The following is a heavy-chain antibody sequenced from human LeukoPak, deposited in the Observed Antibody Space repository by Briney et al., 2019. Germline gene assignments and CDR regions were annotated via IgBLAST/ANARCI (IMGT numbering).Heavy chain of an antibody. D-gene: IGHD2-15*01. Sequence: GSLRLSCAASEFTFSSYWMSWVRQAPGKGLEWVASIKQDGSEKYYVDSVRGRFTISRDNANNSLHLQMNCLRAEDTAMYYCARDGGYCSGGTCYSTHWGQGSLVTVSS. V-gene: IGHV3-7*03. CDR3: ARDGGYCSGGTCYSTH. CDR2: IKQDGSEK. CDR1: EFTFSSYW. J-gene: IGHJ4*02.